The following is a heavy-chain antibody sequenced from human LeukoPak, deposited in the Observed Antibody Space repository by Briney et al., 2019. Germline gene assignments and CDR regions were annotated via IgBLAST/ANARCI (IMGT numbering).Heavy chain of an antibody. CDR2: INHSGST. V-gene: IGHV4-34*01. CDR1: GGSFSGYY. CDR3: ARGSSGVVAEYGMDV. J-gene: IGHJ6*02. Sequence: SETLSLTCAVYGGSFSGYYWSWIRQPPGKGLEWIGEINHSGSTNYNPSLKSRVTISVDTSKNQLSLKLSSVTAADTAVYFCARGSSGVVAEYGMDVWGQGTTVTVSS. D-gene: IGHD3-3*01.